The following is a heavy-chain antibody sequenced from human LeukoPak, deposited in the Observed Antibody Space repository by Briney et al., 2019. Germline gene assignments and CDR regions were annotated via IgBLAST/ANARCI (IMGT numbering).Heavy chain of an antibody. D-gene: IGHD5-24*01. J-gene: IGHJ4*02. CDR1: GFTFSTYG. CDR3: ASLRRDGSLDY. V-gene: IGHV3-33*01. Sequence: GGSLRLSCAASGFTFSTYGMHWVRQAPGKGLEWVAVIWYDGSNKYYADSVKGRFTISRDNSKNTLYLQMNSLGAEDTAVYYCASLRRDGSLDYWGQGTLVTVSS. CDR2: IWYDGSNK.